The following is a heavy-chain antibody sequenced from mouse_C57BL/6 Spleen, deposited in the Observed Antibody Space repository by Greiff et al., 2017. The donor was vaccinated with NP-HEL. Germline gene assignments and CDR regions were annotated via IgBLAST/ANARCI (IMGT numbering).Heavy chain of an antibody. V-gene: IGHV1-4*01. Sequence: QVQLKQSGAELARPGASVKMSCKASGYTFTSYTMHWVKQRPGQGLEWIGYINPSSGYTKYNQKFKDKATLTADKSSSTAYMQLSSLTSEDSAVYYCARWGYPAWFAYWGQGTLVTVSA. J-gene: IGHJ3*01. CDR1: GYTFTSYT. D-gene: IGHD3-1*01. CDR3: ARWGYPAWFAY. CDR2: INPSSGYT.